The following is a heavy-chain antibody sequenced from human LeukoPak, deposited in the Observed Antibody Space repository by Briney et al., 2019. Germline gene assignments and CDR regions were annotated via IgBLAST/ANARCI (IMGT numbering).Heavy chain of an antibody. Sequence: GGSLRLSCAASGFTFSSYAMHWVRQAPGKGLEWVAVISYDGSNKYYADSVKGRFTISRDNSKNTLYLQMNSLRAEDTAVYYCARTYSSGWSDLYYYYYGMDVWGQGTTVTVSS. CDR2: ISYDGSNK. J-gene: IGHJ6*02. CDR3: ARTYSSGWSDLYYYYYGMDV. D-gene: IGHD6-19*01. V-gene: IGHV3-30-3*01. CDR1: GFTFSSYA.